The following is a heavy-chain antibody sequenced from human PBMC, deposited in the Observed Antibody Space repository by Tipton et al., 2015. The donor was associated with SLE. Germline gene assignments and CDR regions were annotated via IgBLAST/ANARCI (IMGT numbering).Heavy chain of an antibody. J-gene: IGHJ3*01. Sequence: TLSLTCSVSGVSISTYYWSWIRQSPGKGLEWIGFFYFSGSSQYNPSLKSRVAISADTSNNQFSLELRSVTAADTAVYYCARHLGVIVAFEVWGKGTVLTVS. D-gene: IGHD3-10*01. CDR1: GVSISTYY. CDR2: FYFSGSS. CDR3: ARHLGVIVAFEV. V-gene: IGHV4-59*01.